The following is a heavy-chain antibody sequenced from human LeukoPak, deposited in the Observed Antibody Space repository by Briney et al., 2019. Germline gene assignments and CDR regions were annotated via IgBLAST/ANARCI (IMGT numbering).Heavy chain of an antibody. V-gene: IGHV1-46*01. CDR1: GYTFTSYY. D-gene: IGHD3-16*01. CDR3: AREANLGQLRGGNWFDP. J-gene: IGHJ5*02. CDR2: INPSGGST. Sequence: ASVKVCCKASGYTFTSYYMHWVRQAPGQGLEWMGIINPSGGSTSYAQKFQGRVTMTRDTSTSTVYMELSSLRSEDTAVYYCAREANLGQLRGGNWFDPWGQGTLVTVSS.